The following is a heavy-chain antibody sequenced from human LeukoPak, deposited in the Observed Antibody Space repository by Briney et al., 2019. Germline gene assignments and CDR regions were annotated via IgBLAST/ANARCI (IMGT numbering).Heavy chain of an antibody. V-gene: IGHV3-30*04. CDR2: ISYDGSNK. J-gene: IGHJ4*02. D-gene: IGHD7-27*01. CDR3: ARDFARTGDYHHFDY. CDR1: GFTFSSYA. Sequence: PGRSLRLSCAASGFTFSSYAMHWVRQAPGKGLEWVAVISYDGSNKYYADSVKGRFTISRDNAKNSLYLQMNGLRAEDTAVYYCARDFARTGDYHHFDYWGQGTLVTVSS.